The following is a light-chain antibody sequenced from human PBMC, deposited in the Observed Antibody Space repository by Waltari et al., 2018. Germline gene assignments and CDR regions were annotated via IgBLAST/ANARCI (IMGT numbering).Light chain of an antibody. CDR1: QGVSSGS. J-gene: IGKJ2*01. CDR3: QQYGSSPVYT. CDR2: ATS. V-gene: IGKV3-20*01. Sequence: VFTPSPGTLSLSPGVRATLSCRASQGVSSGSLAWYQQKPGQAPRLLIYATSTRATGIPDRFSGSGSGTDFTLTISRLEPEDFAVYYCQQYGSSPVYTFGQGTKLEIK.